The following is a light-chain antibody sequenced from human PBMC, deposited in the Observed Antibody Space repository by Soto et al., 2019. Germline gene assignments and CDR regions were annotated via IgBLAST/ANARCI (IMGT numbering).Light chain of an antibody. J-gene: IGKJ5*01. V-gene: IGKV3-20*01. CDR2: AAA. CDR1: QSVSSRC. Sequence: ELVLTQSPGTLSLSPEERATLSRRACQSVSSRCFAWYRLKPGEALRLLIYAAATRAAGIPERFSGSVSGTDFILALSRLEPEDFAVYFCQQYDKSPITFGQG. CDR3: QQYDKSPIT.